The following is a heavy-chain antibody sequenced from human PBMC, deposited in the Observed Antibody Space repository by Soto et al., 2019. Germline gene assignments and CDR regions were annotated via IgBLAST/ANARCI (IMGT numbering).Heavy chain of an antibody. J-gene: IGHJ4*02. CDR1: GFTFDDYA. CDR3: AKDSWYWFPYGDYQSGYFDY. Sequence: GGSLRLSCAASGFTFDDYAMHWVRQAPGKGLEWVSGISWNSGSIGYADSVKGRFTISRDNAKNSLYLQMNSLRAEDTALYYCAKDSWYWFPYGDYQSGYFDYWGQGTLVTVSS. D-gene: IGHD4-17*01. CDR2: ISWNSGSI. V-gene: IGHV3-9*01.